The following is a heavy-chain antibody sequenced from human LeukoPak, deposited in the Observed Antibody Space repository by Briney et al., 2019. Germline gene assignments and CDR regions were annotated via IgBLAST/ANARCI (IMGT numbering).Heavy chain of an antibody. CDR1: GFTFSSYA. CDR3: AGRRITMIVVVEYYFDY. D-gene: IGHD3-22*01. CDR2: ISGSGGST. V-gene: IGHV3-23*01. J-gene: IGHJ4*02. Sequence: GGSLRLSCAASGFTFSSYAMSWVRQAPGKGLEWVSAISGSGGSTYHADSVKGRFTISRDNSKNTLYLQMNSLRAEDTAVYYCAGRRITMIVVVEYYFDYWGQGTLVTVSS.